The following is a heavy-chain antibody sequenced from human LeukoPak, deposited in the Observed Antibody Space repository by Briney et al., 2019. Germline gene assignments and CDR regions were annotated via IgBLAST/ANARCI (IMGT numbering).Heavy chain of an antibody. J-gene: IGHJ6*02. CDR1: GFTFSSYG. D-gene: IGHD2-15*01. Sequence: PGGSLRLSCAASGFTFSSYGMHWVRQAPGKGLEWVAVIWYDGSNKYYADSVKGRFTISRDNSKNTLYLQMNSLRAEDTAVHYCARGSRFGIVVVVAAGGMDVWGQGTTVTVSS. V-gene: IGHV3-33*01. CDR2: IWYDGSNK. CDR3: ARGSRFGIVVVVAAGGMDV.